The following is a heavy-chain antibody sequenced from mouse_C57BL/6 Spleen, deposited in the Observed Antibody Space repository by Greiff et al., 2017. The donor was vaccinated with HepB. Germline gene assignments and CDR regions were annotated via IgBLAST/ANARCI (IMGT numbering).Heavy chain of an antibody. D-gene: IGHD4-1*01. V-gene: IGHV1-15*01. CDR3: TSELTGPDY. CDR1: GYTFTDYE. Sequence: LVESGAELVRPGASVTLSCKASGYTFTDYEMHWVKQTPVHGLEWIGAIDPETGGTAYNQKFKGKAILTADKSSSTAYMELRSLTSEDSAVYYCTSELTGPDYWGQGTTLTVSS. CDR2: IDPETGGT. J-gene: IGHJ2*01.